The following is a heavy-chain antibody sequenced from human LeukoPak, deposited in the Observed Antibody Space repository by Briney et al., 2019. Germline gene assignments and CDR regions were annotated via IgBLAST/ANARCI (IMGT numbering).Heavy chain of an antibody. CDR3: ARGRGLQGIAAAQFDY. CDR2: IIPIFGTA. Sequence: SVKVSCKASGGTFSSYAISWVRQAPGQGLEWMGGIIPIFGTANYAQKFQGRVTITAEESTSTAYMELSSLRSEDTAVYYCARGRGLQGIAAAQFDYWGQGTLVTVSS. V-gene: IGHV1-69*13. J-gene: IGHJ4*02. CDR1: GGTFSSYA. D-gene: IGHD6-13*01.